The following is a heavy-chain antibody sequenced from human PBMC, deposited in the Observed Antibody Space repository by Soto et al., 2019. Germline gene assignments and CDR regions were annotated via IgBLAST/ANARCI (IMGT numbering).Heavy chain of an antibody. V-gene: IGHV3-66*01. CDR2: IYSGGST. CDR1: GGSISSGDYY. Sequence: VQLQESGPGLVKPSQTLSLTCTVSGGSISSGDYYWSWIRQHPGKGLEWVSVIYSGGSTYYADSVKGRFTISRDNSKNTLYLQMNSLRAEDTAVYYCAREGGPEWLLFGAFDIWGQGTMVTVSS. CDR3: AREGGPEWLLFGAFDI. J-gene: IGHJ3*02. D-gene: IGHD3-3*01.